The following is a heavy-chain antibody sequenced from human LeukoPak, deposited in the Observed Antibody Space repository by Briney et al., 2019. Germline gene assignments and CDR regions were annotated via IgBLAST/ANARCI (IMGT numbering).Heavy chain of an antibody. CDR1: GGSISSGGYY. Sequence: TSETLSLTCTVSGGSISSGGYYWSWIRQPPGKGLEWIGYIYYSGSTNYNPSLKSRVTISVDTSKNQFSLKLSSVTAADTAVYYCARVEGTYYYDSSGYFPIVYFDYWGQGTLVTVSS. CDR3: ARVEGTYYYDSSGYFPIVYFDY. V-gene: IGHV4-61*08. D-gene: IGHD3-22*01. J-gene: IGHJ4*02. CDR2: IYYSGST.